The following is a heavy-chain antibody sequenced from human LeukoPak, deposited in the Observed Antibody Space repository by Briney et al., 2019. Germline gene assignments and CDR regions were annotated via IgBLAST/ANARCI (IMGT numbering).Heavy chain of an antibody. Sequence: SETLSLTCTVSGGSISSYYWSWIRQPPGKGLEWIGYIYYSGSTNYNPSLKSRVTISVDTSKNQFSLKLSSVTAADTAVYYCARLYYDFWSGVVGYFDYWGQGTLVTVSS. CDR1: GGSISSYY. CDR2: IYYSGST. V-gene: IGHV4-59*01. D-gene: IGHD3-3*01. J-gene: IGHJ4*02. CDR3: ARLYYDFWSGVVGYFDY.